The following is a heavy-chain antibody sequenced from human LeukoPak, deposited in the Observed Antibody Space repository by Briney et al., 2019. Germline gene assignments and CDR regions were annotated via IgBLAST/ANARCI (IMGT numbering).Heavy chain of an antibody. CDR2: ISVSGNT. CDR3: AKSGLNRFDY. D-gene: IGHD2-15*01. CDR1: GFTLSSYA. Sequence: GGSLRLSCAASGFTLSSYAMSWVRQGPGKGLEWVSAISVSGNTYHADSVKGRFTISRDSSKNTLYLQMNSLRADDTAIYYCAKSGLNRFDYWGQGTLVTVSS. J-gene: IGHJ4*02. V-gene: IGHV3-23*01.